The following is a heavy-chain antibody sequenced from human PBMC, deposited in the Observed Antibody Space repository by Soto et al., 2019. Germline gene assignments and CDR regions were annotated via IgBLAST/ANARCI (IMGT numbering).Heavy chain of an antibody. CDR2: INGYTGNT. Sequence: QVQLVQSGAEVKKPGASVKVSCKTSGYTFTSYGLSWVRQAPGQGLEWMGWINGYTGNTNYAQKFQGRVTMTTDTSTNTAYLDLWTLISDDTAVYYCARSWVTGKGGMDFWGQGTTVTVSS. V-gene: IGHV1-18*01. CDR1: GYTFTSYG. CDR3: ARSWVTGKGGMDF. J-gene: IGHJ6*02. D-gene: IGHD3-16*01.